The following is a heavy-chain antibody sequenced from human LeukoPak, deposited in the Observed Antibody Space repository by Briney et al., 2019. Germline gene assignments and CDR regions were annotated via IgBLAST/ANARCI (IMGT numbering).Heavy chain of an antibody. J-gene: IGHJ3*02. V-gene: IGHV4-61*02. CDR3: TRNWNDVAFDI. Sequence: SQTLSLTCTVSGGSISSGSSYWSWIRQPAGKGLEWIGRIYTSGSTDYNPSLKSRVSISVDTSKNTFSLNLSSVTAADTAVFYCTRNWNDVAFDIWGQGTMVTVSS. CDR2: IYTSGST. D-gene: IGHD1-1*01. CDR1: GGSISSGSSY.